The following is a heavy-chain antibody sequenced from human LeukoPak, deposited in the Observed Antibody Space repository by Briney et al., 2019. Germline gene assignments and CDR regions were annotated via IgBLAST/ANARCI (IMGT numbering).Heavy chain of an antibody. CDR1: GFTFSSYA. CDR2: ISYDGSNK. V-gene: IGHV3-30-3*01. J-gene: IGHJ4*02. Sequence: GGSLRLSCVASGFTFSSYAMTWVRQAPGKGLEWVAVISYDGSNKYYADSVKGRFTISRDNSKNTLYLQMNSLRAEDTAVYYCARDPSIEARLYYYDSSGYYPIPFWGQGTLVTVSS. CDR3: ARDPSIEARLYYYDSSGYYPIPF. D-gene: IGHD3-22*01.